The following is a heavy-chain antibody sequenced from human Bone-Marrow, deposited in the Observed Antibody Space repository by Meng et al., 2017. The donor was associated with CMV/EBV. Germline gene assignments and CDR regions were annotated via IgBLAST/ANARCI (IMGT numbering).Heavy chain of an antibody. CDR2: TYYRSKWYK. CDR3: ARDGAEGYSYGTREGLDY. J-gene: IGHJ4*02. V-gene: IGHV6-1*01. CDR1: GDLVSSNSAA. D-gene: IGHD5-18*01. Sequence: SQTLSLTCAFSGDLVSSNSAAWNWIRQSPARGLEWLGRTYYRSKWYKDYAVPVKSRITINPDTSKNQFSLQLNSVTPEDTAVYYCARDGAEGYSYGTREGLDYWGQGTLVTVSS.